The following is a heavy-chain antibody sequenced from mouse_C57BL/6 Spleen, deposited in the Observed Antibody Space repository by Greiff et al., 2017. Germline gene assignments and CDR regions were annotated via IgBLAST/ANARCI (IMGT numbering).Heavy chain of an antibody. J-gene: IGHJ3*01. CDR1: GFNIKDDY. D-gene: IGHD1-1*01. CDR3: TTLYGSSRFDY. Sequence: EVQLQQSGAELVRPGASVKLSCTASGFNIKDDYMHWVKQRPEQGLEWIGWIDPENGDTEYASKFQGKATITADTSYNTAYLQLSSLTSEDTAVYYCTTLYGSSRFDYWGQGTLVTVSA. V-gene: IGHV14-4*01. CDR2: IDPENGDT.